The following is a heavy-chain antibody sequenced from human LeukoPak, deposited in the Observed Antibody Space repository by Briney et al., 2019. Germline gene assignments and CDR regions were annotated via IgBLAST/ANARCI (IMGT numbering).Heavy chain of an antibody. CDR1: GYTFTGYY. CDR3: ARRSGGTLSTLDL. V-gene: IGHV1-2*02. CDR2: INLDSGGT. D-gene: IGHD6-13*01. J-gene: IGHJ5*02. Sequence: GASVKVSCKASGYTFTGYYMHWVRQAPGQGLEWLGWINLDSGGTNSAQKFQGRVTMTRDTSISTAYMEVRSLRSDDTAVYFCARRSGGTLSTLDLWGQGTQVTVSS.